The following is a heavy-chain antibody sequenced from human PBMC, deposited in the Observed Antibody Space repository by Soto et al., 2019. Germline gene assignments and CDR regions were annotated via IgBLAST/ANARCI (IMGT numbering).Heavy chain of an antibody. CDR1: GGGLGSNA. D-gene: IGHD4-17*01. Sequence: SVKVTSKARGGGLGSNARRWVQHAPRQGLEWMGGIIPIFGTANYAQKFQGRVTITADESTSTAYMELSSLRSEDTAVYYCAREDRRYYYYYGMDVWGQGTTVTVSS. V-gene: IGHV1-69*13. J-gene: IGHJ6*02. CDR3: AREDRRYYYYYGMDV. CDR2: IIPIFGTA.